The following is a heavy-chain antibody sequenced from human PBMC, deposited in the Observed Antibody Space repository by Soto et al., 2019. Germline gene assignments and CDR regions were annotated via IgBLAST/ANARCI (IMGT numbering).Heavy chain of an antibody. J-gene: IGHJ6*02. CDR3: ARDSTYYYGSGSYKTYYYYGMDV. D-gene: IGHD3-10*01. Sequence: PSETLSLTCTVSGGSISSYYWSWIRQPPGKGLEWIGYIYYSGSTNYNPSLKNRVTISVDTSKNQFSLKLSSVTAADTAVYYCARDSTYYYGSGSYKTYYYYGMDVWGQGTTVTVSS. V-gene: IGHV4-59*01. CDR1: GGSISSYY. CDR2: IYYSGST.